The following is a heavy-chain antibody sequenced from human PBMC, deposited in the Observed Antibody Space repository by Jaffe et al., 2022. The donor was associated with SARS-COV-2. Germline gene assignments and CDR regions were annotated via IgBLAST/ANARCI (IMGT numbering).Heavy chain of an antibody. J-gene: IGHJ4*02. D-gene: IGHD6-13*01. CDR1: GFTFGDYA. CDR2: IRSKAYGGTT. Sequence: EVQLVESGGGLVKPGRSLRLSCTASGFTFGDYAMSWFRQAPGKGLEWVGFIRSKAYGGTTEYAASVKGRFTISRDDSKSIAYLQMNSLKTEDTAVYYCTRDKSWAGDSSDYWGQGTLVTVSS. V-gene: IGHV3-49*05. CDR3: TRDKSWAGDSSDY.